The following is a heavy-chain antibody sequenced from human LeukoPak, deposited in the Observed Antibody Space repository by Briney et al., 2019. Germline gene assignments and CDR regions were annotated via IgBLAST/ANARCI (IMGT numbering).Heavy chain of an antibody. CDR1: GGTFSSYA. V-gene: IGHV1-69*04. CDR3: ARALKAYYYDSSGYFAFDI. Sequence: GASVKVSCKASGGTFSSYAISWVRQAPGQGLEWMGRIIPIFGIANYAQKFQGRVTITADKSTSTAHMELSSLRSEDTAVYYCARALKAYYYDSSGYFAFDIWGQGTMVTVSS. J-gene: IGHJ3*02. D-gene: IGHD3-22*01. CDR2: IIPIFGIA.